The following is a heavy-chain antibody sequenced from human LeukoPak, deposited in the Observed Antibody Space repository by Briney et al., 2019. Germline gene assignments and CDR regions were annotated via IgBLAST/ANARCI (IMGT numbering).Heavy chain of an antibody. D-gene: IGHD4-17*01. V-gene: IGHV4-59*11. CDR1: ADSFSSHY. CDR3: ARDLVTVTKGFDI. Sequence: SETLSLTCAVPADSFSSHYWTWIRQPPGKGLEWIGYISYIGSTNYNPSLKSRVTISIDTSKNQFSLKLTSVTAADTAVYYCARDLVTVTKGFDIWGQGTMVSVSS. CDR2: ISYIGST. J-gene: IGHJ3*02.